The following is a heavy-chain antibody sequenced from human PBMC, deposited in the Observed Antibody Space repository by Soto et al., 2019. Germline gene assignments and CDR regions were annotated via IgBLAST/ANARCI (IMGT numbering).Heavy chain of an antibody. J-gene: IGHJ6*02. CDR2: INPSGGST. Sequence: ASVKVSCKASGYTFTSYYMHWVRQAPGQGLEWMRIINPSGGSTSYAQKFQGRVTMTRDTSTSTVYMELSSLRSEDTAVYYCARDSTRTSSSGWQKWYYYGMDVWGQGTTVTVSS. V-gene: IGHV1-46*01. CDR1: GYTFTSYY. D-gene: IGHD6-19*01. CDR3: ARDSTRTSSSGWQKWYYYGMDV.